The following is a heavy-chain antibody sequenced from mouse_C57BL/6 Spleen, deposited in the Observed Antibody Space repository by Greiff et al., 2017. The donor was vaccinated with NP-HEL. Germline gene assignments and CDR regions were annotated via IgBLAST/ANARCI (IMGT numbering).Heavy chain of an antibody. V-gene: IGHV1-52*01. J-gene: IGHJ4*01. CDR1: GYTFTSYW. Sequence: QVQLQQPGAELVRPGSSVKLSCKASGYTFTSYWMHWVKQRPIQGLEWIGNIDPSDSETHYNQKFKDKATLTVDKSSSTAYMQLSSLTSEDSAVYYCARSHSNYVAMDYWGQGTSVTVSS. D-gene: IGHD2-5*01. CDR3: ARSHSNYVAMDY. CDR2: IDPSDSET.